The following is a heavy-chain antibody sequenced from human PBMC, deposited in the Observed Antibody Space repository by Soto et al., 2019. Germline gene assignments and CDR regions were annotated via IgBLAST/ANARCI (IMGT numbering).Heavy chain of an antibody. Sequence: ASVKVSCKASGYTFTSYYMHWVRQAPGQGLEWMGIINPSGGSTSYAQKFQGRVTMTRDTSTSTVYMELSSLRSEDTAVYYCAREFMGYYGSGSYNCYYGMDXLGQGTTVTAS. CDR1: GYTFTSYY. D-gene: IGHD3-10*01. CDR2: INPSGGST. V-gene: IGHV1-46*01. CDR3: AREFMGYYGSGSYNCYYGMDX. J-gene: IGHJ6*02.